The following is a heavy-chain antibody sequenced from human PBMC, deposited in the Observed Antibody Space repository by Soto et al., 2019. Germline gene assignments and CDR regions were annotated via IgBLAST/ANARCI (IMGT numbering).Heavy chain of an antibody. V-gene: IGHV3-11*05. J-gene: IGHJ4*02. Sequence: QVQLVESGGGLVKPGGSLRLSCAASGFTFSDYYMSWIRQAPGKGLEWVSYISSSSSYTNYAASVKGRFTISRDNAKNSLYLQMNSLRAEDTAVYYCARVGSSSCHDYWGQGTLVTVSS. CDR3: ARVGSSSCHDY. CDR2: ISSSSSYT. D-gene: IGHD6-13*01. CDR1: GFTFSDYY.